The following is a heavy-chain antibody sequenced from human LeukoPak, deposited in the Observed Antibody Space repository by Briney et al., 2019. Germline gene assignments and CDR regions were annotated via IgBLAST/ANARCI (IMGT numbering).Heavy chain of an antibody. D-gene: IGHD3-16*01. CDR1: GFTFSSYG. CDR2: ISGSGGST. CDR3: AREGEYGEEDS. V-gene: IGHV3-23*01. Sequence: GGSLRLSCAASGFTFSSYGMSWVRQAPGKGLEWVSAISGSGGSTYYADSVKGRFTISRDNAKNLLYLQMNSLRAEDTAVYYCAREGEYGEEDSWGQGTLVTVSS. J-gene: IGHJ4*02.